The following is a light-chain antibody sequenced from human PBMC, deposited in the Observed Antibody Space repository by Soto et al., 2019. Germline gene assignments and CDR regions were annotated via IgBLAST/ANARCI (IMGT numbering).Light chain of an antibody. CDR1: QGISYY. V-gene: IGKV1-27*01. CDR3: QSYYSVPLT. Sequence: DIQMTQSPSSLSASVGDRVTIACRASQGISYYLAWYQQKPGKVPKLLIYAASTLQSGVPSRFSGSGSGTEFTLTIRSLQPEDVATYYCQSYYSVPLTFGGGTKVQIK. CDR2: AAS. J-gene: IGKJ4*01.